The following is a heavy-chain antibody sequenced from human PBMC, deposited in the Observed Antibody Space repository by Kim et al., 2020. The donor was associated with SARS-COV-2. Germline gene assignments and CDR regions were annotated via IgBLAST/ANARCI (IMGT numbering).Heavy chain of an antibody. CDR3: ARMAYAIFTGYPTVYYFDY. V-gene: IGHV3-7*01. J-gene: IGHJ4*02. CDR1: GFTFSSYW. CDR2: IKQDGSEK. Sequence: GGSLRLSCAASGFTFSSYWISWVRQAPGKGLEWVANIKQDGSEKYYVDSVKGRFTISRDNAKNSLYRQMNSLRAEGTAVYYCARMAYAIFTGYPTVYYFDYWGQGTLVTVSS. D-gene: IGHD3-9*01.